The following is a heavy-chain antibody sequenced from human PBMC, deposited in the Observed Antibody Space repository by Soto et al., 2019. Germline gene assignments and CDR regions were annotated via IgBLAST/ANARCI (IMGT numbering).Heavy chain of an antibody. V-gene: IGHV4-31*03. Sequence: QVQLQESGPGLVKPSQTLSLTCTVSGGSISSGGYYWSWIRQHPGKGLEWIGYIYYSGSTYYNPSLKSRLTISVDTSKNQFALKLSSVTAADTAVYYCARGRYRSSWYTSYYFDYWGQGTLVNVSS. CDR3: ARGRYRSSWYTSYYFDY. D-gene: IGHD6-13*01. J-gene: IGHJ4*02. CDR2: IYYSGST. CDR1: GGSISSGGYY.